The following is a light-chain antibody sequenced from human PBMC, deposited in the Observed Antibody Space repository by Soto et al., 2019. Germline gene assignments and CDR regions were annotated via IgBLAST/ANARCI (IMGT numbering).Light chain of an antibody. CDR3: QVWDTSSDQWV. CDR2: DDT. J-gene: IGLJ2*01. Sequence: SSELTQPPSVSVAPGQTARITCGGNNIGGRSVHWYQQRPGQAPVLVVYDDTDRPSGIPERFSGSNSGNTATLTIHRVEDGDEADFYCQVWDTSSDQWVFGGGTQLTVL. CDR1: NIGGRS. V-gene: IGLV3-21*02.